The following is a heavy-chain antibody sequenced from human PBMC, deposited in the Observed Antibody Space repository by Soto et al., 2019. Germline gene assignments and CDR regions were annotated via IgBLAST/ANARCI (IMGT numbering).Heavy chain of an antibody. CDR3: ARGHDFWSGYYGYFDY. V-gene: IGHV4-31*03. D-gene: IGHD3-3*01. CDR2: IYYSGST. J-gene: IGHJ4*02. Sequence: SETLSLTCTVSGGSISSGGYYWSWIRQHPGKGLEWIGYIYYSGSTYYNPSLKSRVTISVDTSKNQFSLKLSSVTAADTAVYYCARGHDFWSGYYGYFDYWGQGTLVTVSS. CDR1: GGSISSGGYY.